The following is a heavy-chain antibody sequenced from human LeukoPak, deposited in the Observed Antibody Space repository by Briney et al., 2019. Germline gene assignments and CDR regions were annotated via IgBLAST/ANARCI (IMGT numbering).Heavy chain of an antibody. V-gene: IGHV4-61*05. D-gene: IGHD3-16*01. CDR2: IYYSGST. J-gene: IGHJ4*02. CDR1: GGSISSSSYY. Sequence: SETLSLTCTVSGGSISSSSYYWSWIRQPPGKGLEWIGYIYYSGSTNYNPSLKSRVTISVDTSKNQFSLKLSSVTAADTAVYYCARHRGYGGYSDYWGQGTLVTVSS. CDR3: ARHRGYGGYSDY.